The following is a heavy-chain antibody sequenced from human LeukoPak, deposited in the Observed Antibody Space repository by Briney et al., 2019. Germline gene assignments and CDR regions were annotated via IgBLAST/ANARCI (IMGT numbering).Heavy chain of an antibody. V-gene: IGHV1-2*05. J-gene: IGHJ4*01. CDR1: GYTFTGYH. CDR2: INPNSGVT. CDR3: ERARSGFLGYYYEGMDD. Sequence: ASVKVSCKASGYTFTGYHVHWVRQAPGQGLEWVGRINPNSGVTNYSRKFQGSVTMTRHTSITTAHIELSTLRPDDKSVYYCERARSGFLGYYYEGMDDWGQGTLVTVSS. D-gene: IGHD3-22*01.